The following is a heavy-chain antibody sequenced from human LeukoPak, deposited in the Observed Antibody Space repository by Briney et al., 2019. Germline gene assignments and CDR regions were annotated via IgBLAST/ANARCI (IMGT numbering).Heavy chain of an antibody. CDR3: ARDYDSSGYPPWFDP. V-gene: IGHV3-21*01. CDR2: ISSSTSSI. J-gene: IGHJ5*02. CDR1: GFTFSDYS. Sequence: PGGSLRLSCAASGFTFSDYSMNWVRQAPGKGLEWVSSISSSTSSIYYADSVKGRFTISRDNSKNTLYLQMNSLRAEDTAVYYCARDYDSSGYPPWFDPWGQGTLVTVSS. D-gene: IGHD3-22*01.